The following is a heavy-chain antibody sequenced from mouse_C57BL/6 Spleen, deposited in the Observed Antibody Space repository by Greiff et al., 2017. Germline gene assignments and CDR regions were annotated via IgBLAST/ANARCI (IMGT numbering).Heavy chain of an antibody. D-gene: IGHD3-1*01. J-gene: IGHJ4*01. CDR2: IYPGDGDT. Sequence: VKLMESGPELVKPGASVKISCKASGYAFSSSWMNWVKQRPGKGLEWIGRIYPGDGDTNYNGKFKGKATLTADKSSSTAYMQLSSLTSEDSAVYFCARQLQPFMDYWGQGTSVTVSS. CDR1: GYAFSSSW. CDR3: ARQLQPFMDY. V-gene: IGHV1-82*01.